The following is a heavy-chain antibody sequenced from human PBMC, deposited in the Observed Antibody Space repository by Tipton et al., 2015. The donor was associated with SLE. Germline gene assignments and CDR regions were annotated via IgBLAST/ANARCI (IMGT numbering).Heavy chain of an antibody. Sequence: QLVQSGGGVVQPGRSLRLSCAASGFTFSDHYMDWVRQAPGKGLEWVGRTRNKANSYTTEYAASVKGRFTISRDDSKNSLYLQMNSLKTEDTAVYYCARDLTGWGQGTMVTVSS. CDR3: ARDLTG. V-gene: IGHV3-72*01. CDR2: TRNKANSYTT. CDR1: GFTFSDHY. J-gene: IGHJ3*01. D-gene: IGHD3-10*01.